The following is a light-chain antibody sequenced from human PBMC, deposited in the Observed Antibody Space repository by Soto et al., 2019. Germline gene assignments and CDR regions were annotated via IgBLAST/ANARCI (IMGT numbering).Light chain of an antibody. CDR2: DVN. CDR3: PAGTTRTTLR. Sequence: QSALTHPASVSGSPGQAITISCTGTRSDIGAYNFVSWYQHNPCEVPKLILYDVNVRPSGVSNRCSGSKSGNTASLTISGLQAEDEADYYCPAGTTRTTLRFGGGTKVTVL. V-gene: IGLV2-14*03. CDR1: RSDIGAYNF. J-gene: IGLJ2*01.